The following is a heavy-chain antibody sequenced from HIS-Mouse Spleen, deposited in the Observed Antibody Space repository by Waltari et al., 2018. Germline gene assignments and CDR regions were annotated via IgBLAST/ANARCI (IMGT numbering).Heavy chain of an antibody. CDR3: ARGLVAAGIFDY. V-gene: IGHV4-59*01. J-gene: IGHJ4*02. Sequence: QVQLQESGPGLVKPSETLSLTCTVSGGSISSYYWSWNRQPPGKGLEWIGYIYYSGSTNYNPSLKSRITISVDTSKNQFSLKLSSVTAADTAVYYCARGLVAAGIFDYWGQGTLVTVSS. CDR1: GGSISSYY. CDR2: IYYSGST. D-gene: IGHD1-26*01.